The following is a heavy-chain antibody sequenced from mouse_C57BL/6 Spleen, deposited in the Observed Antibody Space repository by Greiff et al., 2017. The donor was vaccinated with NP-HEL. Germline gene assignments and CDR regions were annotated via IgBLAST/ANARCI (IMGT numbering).Heavy chain of an antibody. CDR1: GFTFSSYA. Sequence: DVMLVESGGGLVKPGGSLKLSCAASGFTFSSYAMSWVRQTPEKRLEWVATISDGGSYTYYPDNVKGRFPISRDKAKNNLYMQMIHLQSEDTAMYYCARENWYYLDYWGQGTTLTVSS. CDR3: ARENWYYLDY. J-gene: IGHJ2*01. V-gene: IGHV5-4*01. CDR2: ISDGGSYT. D-gene: IGHD4-1*01.